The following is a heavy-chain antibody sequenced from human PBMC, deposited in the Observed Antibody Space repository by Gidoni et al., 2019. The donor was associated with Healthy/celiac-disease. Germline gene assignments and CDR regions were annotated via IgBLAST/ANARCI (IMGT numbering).Heavy chain of an antibody. CDR1: GDSVSRNSAD. CDR3: ARDYDFWSGYLNYYYGMDV. V-gene: IGHV6-1*01. CDR2: TYYRSKWYN. D-gene: IGHD3-3*01. Sequence: QVQLQQSGPGLVKPSQTLSLTCAISGDSVSRNSADWNWIRQSPSRGLEWRGRTYYRSKWYNDYAVSVKSRVTINPDTSKNQFSLQLNSVTPEDTAVYYCARDYDFWSGYLNYYYGMDVWGQRTTVTVSS. J-gene: IGHJ6*02.